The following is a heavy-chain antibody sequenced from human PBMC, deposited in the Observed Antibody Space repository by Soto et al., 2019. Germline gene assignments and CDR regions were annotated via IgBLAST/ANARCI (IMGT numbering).Heavy chain of an antibody. D-gene: IGHD1-26*01. J-gene: IGHJ4*02. V-gene: IGHV3-9*01. CDR1: GFRCDDYA. CDR3: AKDGGQFSKFDY. CDR2: ISWNSGNI. Sequence: EVKVVESGGGLVQPGRSLRLSCAASGFRCDDYAMHWVRQAPGKGLEWVSGISWNSGNINYADSVKGRFTISRDNAKNSLYLQMNSLRAEDTALYYCAKDGGQFSKFDYWGQGTLVTVSS.